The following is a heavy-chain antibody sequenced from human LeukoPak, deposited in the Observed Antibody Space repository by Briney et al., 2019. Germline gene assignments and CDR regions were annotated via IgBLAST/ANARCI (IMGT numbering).Heavy chain of an antibody. CDR2: INHSGST. CDR3: AAVVPAAMY. Sequence: SETLSLTCAVYGGSFSGYYWSWIRQPPGKGLEGIGEINHSGSTNYNPSLKSRVTISVDTSKNQFSLKLSSVTAADTAVYYCAAVVPAAMYWGQETLVTVSS. J-gene: IGHJ4*02. D-gene: IGHD2-2*01. V-gene: IGHV4-34*01. CDR1: GGSFSGYY.